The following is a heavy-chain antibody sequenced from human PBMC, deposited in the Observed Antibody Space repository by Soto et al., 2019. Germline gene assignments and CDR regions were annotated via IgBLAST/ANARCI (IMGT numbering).Heavy chain of an antibody. V-gene: IGHV1-18*01. D-gene: IGHD1-26*01. CDR3: ARGKRELLGYYYGMDV. J-gene: IGHJ6*02. Sequence: ASVKVSCKASGYTFTSYGISWVRQAPGQGLEWMGSISAYNGSTNYAQKLQGRVTMTTDTSTSTAYMELRSLRSDDTAVYYCARGKRELLGYYYGMDVWGQGSTVTVSS. CDR2: ISAYNGST. CDR1: GYTFTSYG.